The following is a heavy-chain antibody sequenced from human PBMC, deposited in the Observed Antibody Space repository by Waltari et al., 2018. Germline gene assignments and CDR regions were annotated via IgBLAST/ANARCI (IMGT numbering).Heavy chain of an antibody. D-gene: IGHD5-18*01. CDR2: INHSGST. Sequence: QVQLQQWGAGLLKPSETLSLTCAVYGGSFSGYYWSWIRQPSGKGLEWIGEINHSGSTNYNPSLKSRVTISVDTSKNQFSLKLSSVTAADTAVYYCARRRGYSYGYFLDYWGQGTLVTVSS. J-gene: IGHJ4*02. CDR3: ARRRGYSYGYFLDY. V-gene: IGHV4-34*01. CDR1: GGSFSGYY.